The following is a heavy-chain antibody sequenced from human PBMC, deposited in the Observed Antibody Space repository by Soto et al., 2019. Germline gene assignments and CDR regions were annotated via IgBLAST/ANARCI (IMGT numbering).Heavy chain of an antibody. J-gene: IGHJ6*02. D-gene: IGHD3-3*01. CDR2: INPNSGGT. V-gene: IGHV1-2*02. CDR1: GYSFSDYY. CDR3: ARDRGITVFGVVSGSNMDV. Sequence: QVQLVQSGAGVKKPGASVKVSCKASGYSFSDYYIHWVRQAPGQGLEWMGWINPNSGGTKYVQNFQGRVTMTRDTSISTAYMELSRLRPDDTAVYYCARDRGITVFGVVSGSNMDVWGHGTTVTVSS.